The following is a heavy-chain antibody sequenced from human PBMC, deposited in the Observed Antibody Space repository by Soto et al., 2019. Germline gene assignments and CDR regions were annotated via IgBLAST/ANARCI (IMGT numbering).Heavy chain of an antibody. J-gene: IGHJ5*02. CDR1: GYTFTGYY. D-gene: IGHD2-2*02. CDR3: ARESYCSSTSSYKGFDP. V-gene: IGHV1-2*04. CDR2: INPNSGGT. Sequence: ASVKVSGKASGYTFTGYYMHWVRQAPGQGLEWMGWINPNSGGTNYAQKFQGWVTMTRDTSISTAYMELSRLRSDDTAVYYCARESYCSSTSSYKGFDPWGQGTLVTVSS.